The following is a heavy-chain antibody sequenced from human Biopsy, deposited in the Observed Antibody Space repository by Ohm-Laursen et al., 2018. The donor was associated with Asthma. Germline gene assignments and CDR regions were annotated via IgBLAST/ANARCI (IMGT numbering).Heavy chain of an antibody. D-gene: IGHD3-10*01. CDR1: GDSITSGGCC. CDR2: INHRGST. CDR3: ARSPYYYGLLGPTRGFGVYAV. V-gene: IGHV4-34*01. J-gene: IGHJ3*01. Sequence: SDTLSLTCAVSGDSITSGGCCWNWIRQHPGKGLEWIGEINHRGSTNYNPSLKSRVTLSVDTSKNQFSVKLRSVTAADTAVYYCARSPYYYGLLGPTRGFGVYAVWGHGTLVIVSS.